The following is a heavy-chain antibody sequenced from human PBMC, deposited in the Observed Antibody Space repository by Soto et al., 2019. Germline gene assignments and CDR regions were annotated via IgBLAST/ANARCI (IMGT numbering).Heavy chain of an antibody. CDR1: GDSINGYS. J-gene: IGHJ4*02. V-gene: IGHV4-59*01. Sequence: SETLSLTCTVSGDSINGYSWSWIRQPPGKGLGWIGYIYNSGSTTYNPSLKSRLTMSIDTSEKQFSLKLSSVTAADTAVYYCAGDYGSGSYRFDYWGQGALVTVSS. CDR3: AGDYGSGSYRFDY. D-gene: IGHD3-10*01. CDR2: IYNSGST.